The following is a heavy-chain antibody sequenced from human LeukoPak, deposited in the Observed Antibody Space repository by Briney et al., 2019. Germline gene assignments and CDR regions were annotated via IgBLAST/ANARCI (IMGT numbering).Heavy chain of an antibody. CDR3: ARDCSGGSCYYYYYGMDV. CDR1: GFTFSSYR. CDR2: IYSGGST. V-gene: IGHV3-66*01. Sequence: GGSLRLSCATSGFTFSSYRMNWVRQAPGKGLEWVSVIYSGGSTYYADSVKGRFTISRDNSKNTLYLQMNSLRAEDTAVYYCARDCSGGSCYYYYYGMDVWGQGTTVTVSS. J-gene: IGHJ6*02. D-gene: IGHD2-15*01.